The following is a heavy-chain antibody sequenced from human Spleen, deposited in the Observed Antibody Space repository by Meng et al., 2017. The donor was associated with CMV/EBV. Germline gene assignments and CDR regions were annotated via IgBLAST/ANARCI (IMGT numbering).Heavy chain of an antibody. CDR2: IYYSGSA. J-gene: IGHJ4*02. D-gene: IGHD1-7*01. CDR3: AREERRELFNDY. V-gene: IGHV4-39*07. CDR1: GASVTNPNYY. Sequence: SETLSLTCTVSGASVTNPNYYWGWIRQPPGKGLEWIASIYYSGSAYDNPSLKSRVTISVDTSKNQFSLKLTSVTAADTAVYYCAREERRELFNDYWGQGTLVTVS.